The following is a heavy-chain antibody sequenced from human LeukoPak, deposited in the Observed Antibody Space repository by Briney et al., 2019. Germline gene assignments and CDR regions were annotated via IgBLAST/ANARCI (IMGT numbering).Heavy chain of an antibody. Sequence: SETLSLTCAVYGGSFSGYYWSWIRQPPGKGLEWIGEINHSGSTNYNPSLKSRVTISVDTSKNQFSLKLSSVAAADTAVYYCARFFAGYSSSWLLTHTKGAFDIWGQGTMVTVSS. J-gene: IGHJ3*02. V-gene: IGHV4-34*01. CDR1: GGSFSGYY. CDR3: ARFFAGYSSSWLLTHTKGAFDI. CDR2: INHSGST. D-gene: IGHD6-13*01.